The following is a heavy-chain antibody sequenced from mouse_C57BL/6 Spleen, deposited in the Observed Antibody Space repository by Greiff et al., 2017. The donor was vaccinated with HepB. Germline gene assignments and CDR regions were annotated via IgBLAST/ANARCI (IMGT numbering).Heavy chain of an antibody. CDR2: IRNKANGYTT. J-gene: IGHJ4*01. Sequence: EVKLVESGGGLVQPGGSLSLSCAASGFTFTDYYMSWVRQPPGKALEWLGFIRNKANGYTTEYSASVKGLFTISRDNSQSILYLQMNALRAEDSATYYCARYPRSMDYWGQGTSVTVSS. V-gene: IGHV7-3*01. CDR1: GFTFTDYY. CDR3: ARYPRSMDY.